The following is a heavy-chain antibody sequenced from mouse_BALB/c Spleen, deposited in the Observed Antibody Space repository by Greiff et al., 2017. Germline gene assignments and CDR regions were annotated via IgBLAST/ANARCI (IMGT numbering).Heavy chain of an antibody. J-gene: IGHJ4*01. D-gene: IGHD2-14*01. CDR3: AKGRYDGAMDY. CDR1: GFSLTSYG. V-gene: IGHV2-5-1*01. CDR2: IWRGGST. Sequence: VQVVESGPSLVQPSQSLSITCTVSGFSLTSYGVHWVRQSPGKGLEWLGVIWRGGSTDYNAAFMSRLSITKDNSKSQVFFKMNSLQADDTAIYYCAKGRYDGAMDYWGQGTSVTVSS.